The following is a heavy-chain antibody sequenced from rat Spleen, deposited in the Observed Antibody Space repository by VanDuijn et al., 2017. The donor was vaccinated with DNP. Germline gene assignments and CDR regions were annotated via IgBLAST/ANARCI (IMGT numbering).Heavy chain of an antibody. V-gene: IGHV5-25*01. CDR1: GFTFSDYY. J-gene: IGHJ4*01. Sequence: EVQLMESGGGLVQPGRSLKLSCAASGFTFSDYYMAWVRQAPTKGLEWIASITGGGGTTSYPDSVKGRFTISRDDVKNTLSLQMNSLRSEDTATYYCAKDLWYYAMDVWGQGTSVTVSS. CDR2: ITGGGGTT. CDR3: AKDLWYYAMDV. D-gene: IGHD4-6*01.